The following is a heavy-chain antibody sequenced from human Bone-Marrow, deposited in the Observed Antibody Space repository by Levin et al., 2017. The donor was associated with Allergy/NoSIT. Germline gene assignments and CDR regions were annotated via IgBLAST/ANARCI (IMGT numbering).Heavy chain of an antibody. V-gene: IGHV3-11*05. CDR2: ISLSGGTYT. J-gene: IGHJ4*02. CDR1: GGRGREEE. Sequence: KAGGSLRREGGEGGGRGREEERRGRRKRAGKGLEWLSYISLSGGTYTNYADSVKGRFTISRDNAKNSLFLHMNSLRAEDTAVYFCARGPSSHITGLYFEYWGPGALVTVSS. D-gene: IGHD1-20*01. CDR3: ARGPSSHITGLYFEY.